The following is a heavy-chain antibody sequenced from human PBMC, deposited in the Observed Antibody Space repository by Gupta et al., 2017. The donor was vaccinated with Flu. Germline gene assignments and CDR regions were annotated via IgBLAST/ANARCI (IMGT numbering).Heavy chain of an antibody. CDR1: GFTFSSYS. D-gene: IGHD6-13*01. V-gene: IGHV3-48*01. CDR3: ARVDSRIAEYYYYAMDV. Sequence: EVQLVESGGGLVQPGGSLRLSCAASGFTFSSYSMNWVRQAPGKGLEWVSYITSSGSIVYDADSVKGRFTISRDNAKNSLHLQMNSLRAEDTAIYYCARVDSRIAEYYYYAMDVWGQGTTVTVAS. CDR2: ITSSGSIV. J-gene: IGHJ6*02.